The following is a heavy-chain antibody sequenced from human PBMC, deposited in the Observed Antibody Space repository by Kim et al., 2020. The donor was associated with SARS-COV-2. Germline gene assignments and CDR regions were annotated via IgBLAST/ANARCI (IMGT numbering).Heavy chain of an antibody. CDR1: GFTFSSYD. D-gene: IGHD3-10*01. CDR2: IGTAGDT. V-gene: IGHV3-13*01. Sequence: GGSLRLSCAASGFTFSSYDMHWVRQATGKGLEWVSAIGTAGDTYYPGSVKGRFTISRENAKNSLYLQMNSLRAGDTAVYYCARGGITMVRGVINRPYYYYGMDVWGQGTTVTVSS. J-gene: IGHJ6*02. CDR3: ARGGITMVRGVINRPYYYYGMDV.